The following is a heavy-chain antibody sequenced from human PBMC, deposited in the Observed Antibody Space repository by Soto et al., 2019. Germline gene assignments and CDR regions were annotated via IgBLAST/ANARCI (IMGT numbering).Heavy chain of an antibody. J-gene: IGHJ6*02. V-gene: IGHV4-59*01. CDR3: ARDIGVYDSGSDYYYGMDV. D-gene: IGHD5-12*01. CDR1: GGSLNSYY. CDR2: IFYVGTT. Sequence: VDLQESGPGLVKPSETLSLTCSVSGGSLNSYYWTWIRQPPGKGLEWIGSIFYVGTTIYTPALKSRVTISVDTSKSQFSLKLISVTTADTAVYYCARDIGVYDSGSDYYYGMDVWGQGTTVTVSS.